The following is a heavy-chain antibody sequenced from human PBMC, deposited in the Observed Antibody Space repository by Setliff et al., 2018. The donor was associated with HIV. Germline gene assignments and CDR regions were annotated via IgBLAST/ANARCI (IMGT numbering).Heavy chain of an antibody. D-gene: IGHD5-18*01. CDR2: IYETGST. J-gene: IGHJ6*03. V-gene: IGHV4-59*12. CDR3: ARDGYTNGYGYYYFYMDV. CDR1: GDSISGYY. Sequence: PSETLSLTCTVSGDSISGYYWSWIRQSPGKGLEWIGFIYETGSTYYNPSLKSRVSISIDTSKNQFSLKLSSVTAADPAVYFCARDGYTNGYGYYYFYMDVLGKGTTVTVSS.